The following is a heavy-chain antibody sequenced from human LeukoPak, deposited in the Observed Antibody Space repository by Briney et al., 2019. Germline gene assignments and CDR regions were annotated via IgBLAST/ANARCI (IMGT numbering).Heavy chain of an antibody. Sequence: SETLSLTCTVSGGSISSRSYYWGWIRQPPGKGLEWIATIYYSGSTYYNPSLRSRVTISVDTSKNQFSLKLSSVTAAATAVYYCARLGGYEYYFDYWGQGTLVTVSS. CDR2: IYYSGST. CDR3: ARLGGYEYYFDY. J-gene: IGHJ4*02. V-gene: IGHV4-39*01. D-gene: IGHD5-12*01. CDR1: GGSISSRSYY.